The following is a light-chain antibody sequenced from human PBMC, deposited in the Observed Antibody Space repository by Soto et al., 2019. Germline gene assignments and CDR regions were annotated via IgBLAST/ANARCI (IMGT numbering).Light chain of an antibody. CDR1: SSNIGARFD. CDR2: GNT. Sequence: QSVLTQPPSVSGAPGQRVTISCTGSSSNIGARFDVHWYQQLPGAAPKLLIYGNTNRPSGVPDRFSGSKSGTSASLAITGLQAEDEADYYCQSYDSSLSAHVVFGGGTKLTVL. CDR3: QSYDSSLSAHVV. V-gene: IGLV1-40*01. J-gene: IGLJ2*01.